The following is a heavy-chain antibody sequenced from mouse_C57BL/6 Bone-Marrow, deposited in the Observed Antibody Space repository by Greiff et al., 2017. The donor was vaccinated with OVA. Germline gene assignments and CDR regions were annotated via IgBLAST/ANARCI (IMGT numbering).Heavy chain of an antibody. D-gene: IGHD1-1*01. CDR1: GFTFSNYW. CDR2: IRLKSDNYAT. J-gene: IGHJ2*01. CDR3: TGIYYYGRSYVGTAMDY. V-gene: IGHV6-3*01. Sequence: EVMLVESGGGLVQPGGSMKLSCVASGFTFSNYWMNWVRQSPEKGLEWVAQIRLKSDNYATHYAESVKGRFTISRDDSKSSVYLQMNNLRAEDTGMYYCTGIYYYGRSYVGTAMDYWGQGTTLTVSS.